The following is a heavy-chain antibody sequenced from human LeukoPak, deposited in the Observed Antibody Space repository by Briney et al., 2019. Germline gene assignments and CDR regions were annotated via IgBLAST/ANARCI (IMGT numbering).Heavy chain of an antibody. CDR2: IYNTGST. CDR3: AKIRTTGTPGDS. V-gene: IGHV4-39*07. J-gene: IGHJ4*02. Sequence: SETLSLTCTVSGGSISSSTYYWGWIRQSPGKGLEWIGSIYNTGSTHFNPSLKSRVTLSVDTSKNQFSLDLRSMTAADTAVYFCAKIRTTGTPGDSWGQGTLVIVSS. CDR1: GGSISSSTYY. D-gene: IGHD1-1*01.